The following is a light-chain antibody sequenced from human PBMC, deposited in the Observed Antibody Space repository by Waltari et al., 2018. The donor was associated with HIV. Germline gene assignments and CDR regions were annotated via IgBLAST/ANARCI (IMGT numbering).Light chain of an antibody. V-gene: IGLV4-69*02. J-gene: IGLJ3*02. CDR2: LNSDGSH. CDR1: SGHSNYA. Sequence: QLILTQSPSASASLGAAVKLTCILSSGHSNYALAWHPHQPEKGPRFLMKLNSDGSHSKGDGIPDRFSGSSSGAERYLTISSLQSEDEADYYCQTWDTGPWVFGGGTKLTVL. CDR3: QTWDTGPWV.